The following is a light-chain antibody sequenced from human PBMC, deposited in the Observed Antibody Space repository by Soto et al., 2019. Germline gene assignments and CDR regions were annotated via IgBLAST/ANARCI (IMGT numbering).Light chain of an antibody. CDR1: QSVSSY. J-gene: IGKJ1*01. V-gene: IGKV3-11*01. Sequence: EIVMTQSPATLSVSPGERATLSCRASQSVSSYLAWYKQKPGQAPRLISYDASNRATGIPARFSGSGSGTDFTLTISSLEPEDFAVYYCQQRSNWPLTFGQGTKVDIK. CDR3: QQRSNWPLT. CDR2: DAS.